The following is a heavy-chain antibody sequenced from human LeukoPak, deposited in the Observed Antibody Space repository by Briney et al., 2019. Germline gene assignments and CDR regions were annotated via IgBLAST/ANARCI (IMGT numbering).Heavy chain of an antibody. CDR2: INSDGSTT. J-gene: IGHJ4*02. D-gene: IGHD1-26*01. CDR3: TRGYSGSYRIDY. CDR1: GFTFSSYW. Sequence: PGGSLRLSCAASGFTFSSYWMHWVRQAPGKGLVWVSRINSDGSTTSDADSVKGRFTISRDNAKNTLYLQMNSLRAEDTAVYYCTRGYSGSYRIDYWGQGTLVTDSS. V-gene: IGHV3-74*01.